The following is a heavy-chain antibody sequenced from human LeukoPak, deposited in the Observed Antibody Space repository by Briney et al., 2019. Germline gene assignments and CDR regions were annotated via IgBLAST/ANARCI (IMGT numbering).Heavy chain of an antibody. CDR2: IYYSGST. CDR3: ARVTGYMTEDYFDY. V-gene: IGHV4-59*01. J-gene: IGHJ4*02. Sequence: SETLSLTCTVSGGSISSYYWNWIRQPPGKGLEWIGYIYYSGSTNYNPSLKSRVTISVDTSKNQFSLRLSSVTAADTAVYYCARVTGYMTEDYFDYWGQGTLITVSS. CDR1: GGSISSYY. D-gene: IGHD6-13*01.